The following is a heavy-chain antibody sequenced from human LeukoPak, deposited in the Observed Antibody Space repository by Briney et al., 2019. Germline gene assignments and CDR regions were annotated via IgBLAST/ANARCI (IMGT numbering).Heavy chain of an antibody. CDR1: GFSFSWSW. J-gene: IGHJ4*02. CDR2: ISGSGSSK. Sequence: GGSLRLSCVASGFSFSWSWMNWVRQSPGKGLEWVSYISGSGSSKYYADSVKGRFTISRDNAKNSLYLQMNSLRAEDTAVYYCARGEVGVGSTLFDYWGQGTLVTVSS. V-gene: IGHV3-48*03. CDR3: ARGEVGVGSTLFDY. D-gene: IGHD1-26*01.